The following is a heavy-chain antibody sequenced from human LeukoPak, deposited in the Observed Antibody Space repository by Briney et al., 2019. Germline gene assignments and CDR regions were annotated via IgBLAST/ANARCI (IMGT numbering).Heavy chain of an antibody. CDR3: ARAPLRVTTRWFDP. CDR1: GGTFSSYA. V-gene: IGHV1-69*06. D-gene: IGHD5-12*01. Sequence: SVKVSCKASGGTFSSYAISWVRQAPGQGLEWMGGIIPIFGTANYAQKFQGRVTITADKSTSTAYMELSSLRSEDTAVYYCARAPLRVTTRWFDPWGQGTLVTVSS. CDR2: IIPIFGTA. J-gene: IGHJ5*02.